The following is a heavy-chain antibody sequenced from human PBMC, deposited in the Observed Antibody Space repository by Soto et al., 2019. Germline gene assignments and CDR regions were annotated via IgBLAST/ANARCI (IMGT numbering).Heavy chain of an antibody. V-gene: IGHV5-51*01. CDR2: IYPGDSDT. J-gene: IGHJ4*02. Sequence: GESLKISCKGSGYSFTSYWIAWVRQMPGKGLEWMGIIYPGDSDTRYSPSFQGQVTISADKSISTAYLQWSSLKASDTAMYYCAKDDFTDRGDDYFDYWGPGTLVTVSS. CDR3: AKDDFTDRGDDYFDY. CDR1: GYSFTSYW. D-gene: IGHD2-21*02.